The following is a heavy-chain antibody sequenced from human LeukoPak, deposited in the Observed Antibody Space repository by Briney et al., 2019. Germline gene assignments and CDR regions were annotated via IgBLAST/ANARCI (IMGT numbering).Heavy chain of an antibody. J-gene: IGHJ6*03. CDR1: GYTFTDYY. V-gene: IGHV1-2*02. CDR2: INPNSGGT. CDR3: ARDRGRISDYYASGRSLHYCVDV. Sequence: ASVNVSCKASGYTFTDYYMYWVRQAPGQGLEWMGWINPNSGGTNYAQRFQGRVTMTRDTSISTAYMNLSRLTSDDTAVYYCARDRGRISDYYASGRSLHYCVDVWGKGTTVTVSS. D-gene: IGHD3-10*01.